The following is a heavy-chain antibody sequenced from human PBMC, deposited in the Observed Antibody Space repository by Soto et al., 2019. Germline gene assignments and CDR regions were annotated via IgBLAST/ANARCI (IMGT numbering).Heavy chain of an antibody. CDR3: ARSGYSYGYNYYYGMDV. CDR2: IYYSGST. Sequence: SETLSLTCTVSGGSISSYYWSWIRQPPGKGLEWIGYIYYSGSTNYNPSLKSRVTISVDTSKNQFSLKLSSVTAADTAVYYCARSGYSYGYNYYYGMDVWGQGTTVTVSS. J-gene: IGHJ6*02. V-gene: IGHV4-59*01. D-gene: IGHD5-18*01. CDR1: GGSISSYY.